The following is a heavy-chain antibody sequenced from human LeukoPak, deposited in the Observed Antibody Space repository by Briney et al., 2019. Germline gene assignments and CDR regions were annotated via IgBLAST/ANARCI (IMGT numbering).Heavy chain of an antibody. D-gene: IGHD2-21*01. J-gene: IGHJ6*02. V-gene: IGHV3-53*01. CDR1: GFIVSKNY. CDR3: ARGGIPYYYGMDV. CDR2: MYSGGGT. Sequence: GGSLRLSCAASGFIVSKNYMNWVRQAPGKGLEWVSIMYSGGGTYYADSVKGRFTISRDNAENSLYLQMNSLRAEDTAVYYCARGGIPYYYGMDVWGQGTTVTVSS.